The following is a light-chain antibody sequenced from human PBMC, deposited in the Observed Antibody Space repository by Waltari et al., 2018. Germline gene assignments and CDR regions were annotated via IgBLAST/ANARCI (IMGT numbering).Light chain of an antibody. CDR3: QHYNNWPPWT. V-gene: IGKV3-15*01. J-gene: IGKJ1*01. CDR2: GAS. Sequence: EIVMTQSPATLSVSPGERATLSCRASQSVSSNLAWYQQNPGQAPRLLMYGASTRATGFPARFSGSGSGTEFTLTISSLQSEDFAVYYCQHYNNWPPWTFGQGTKVEIK. CDR1: QSVSSN.